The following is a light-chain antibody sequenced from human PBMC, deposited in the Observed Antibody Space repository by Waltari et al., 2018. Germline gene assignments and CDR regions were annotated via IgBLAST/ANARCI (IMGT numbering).Light chain of an antibody. Sequence: DIQLTQSPSFLSASVGDRVTITCRASQDISSSLAWYQQKPGRTPQRLIYAASTLQSGVPSRLSGSGSGTEFTLTISSLQPEDFVTYYCQQVNNYPFTFGPGTILDVK. J-gene: IGKJ3*01. CDR1: QDISSS. CDR2: AAS. V-gene: IGKV1-9*01. CDR3: QQVNNYPFT.